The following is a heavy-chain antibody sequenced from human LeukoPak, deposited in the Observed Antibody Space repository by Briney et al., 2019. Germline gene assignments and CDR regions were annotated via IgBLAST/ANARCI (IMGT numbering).Heavy chain of an antibody. Sequence: SETLSLTCNVSGGSISSHYWSWIRQPPGKGLEWIGYIYFLGSTNYNPSLKSRVTISVDTSKNQFSLNLSSVTAADTAVYYCARRAIDYGGNSADLWGRGTLVTVSS. CDR1: GGSISSHY. V-gene: IGHV4-59*08. J-gene: IGHJ2*01. CDR3: ARRAIDYGGNSADL. D-gene: IGHD4-23*01. CDR2: IYFLGST.